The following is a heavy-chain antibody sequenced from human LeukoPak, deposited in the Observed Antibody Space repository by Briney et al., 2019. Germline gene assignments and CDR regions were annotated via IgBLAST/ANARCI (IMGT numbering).Heavy chain of an antibody. J-gene: IGHJ6*03. CDR1: GYTFTGYY. Sequence: ASVKVSCKASGYTFTGYYMHWVRQAPGQGLEWMGWINPNSGGTNYAQKFQGRVTMTRDTSISTAYTELSRLRSDDTAVYYCASFFAPYDFWGGYTQNDYYMDVWGKGTTVTVSS. V-gene: IGHV1-2*02. CDR2: INPNSGGT. D-gene: IGHD3-3*01. CDR3: ASFFAPYDFWGGYTQNDYYMDV.